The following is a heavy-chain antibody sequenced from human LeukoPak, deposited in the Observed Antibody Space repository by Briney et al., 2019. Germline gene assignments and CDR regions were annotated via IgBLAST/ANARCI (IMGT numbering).Heavy chain of an antibody. J-gene: IGHJ4*02. V-gene: IGHV5-51*01. Sequence: GESLKISCKASGYSFTTYSIGWVRQMPGKGLEWMGIVYPDDSETRYSPSFEGQVTFSVDISINTAYLQWNSLKASDSAMYYCARESDTKAPDYWGQGTRVTVSS. CDR1: GYSFTTYS. CDR3: ARESDTKAPDY. D-gene: IGHD5-18*01. CDR2: VYPDDSET.